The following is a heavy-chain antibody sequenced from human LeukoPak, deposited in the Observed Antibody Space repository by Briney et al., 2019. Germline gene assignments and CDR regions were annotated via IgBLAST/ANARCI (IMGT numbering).Heavy chain of an antibody. Sequence: PSETLSLTCTVSGGSISSGSYYWSWIRQPAGKGLEWIGRIYTSGSTNYNPSLKSRVTISVDTSKNQFSLKLSSVTAADTAVYYCARDVKYYYGSGSFLYYMDVWGKGTTVTVSS. J-gene: IGHJ6*03. V-gene: IGHV4-61*02. CDR3: ARDVKYYYGSGSFLYYMDV. CDR1: GGSISSGSYY. CDR2: IYTSGST. D-gene: IGHD3-10*01.